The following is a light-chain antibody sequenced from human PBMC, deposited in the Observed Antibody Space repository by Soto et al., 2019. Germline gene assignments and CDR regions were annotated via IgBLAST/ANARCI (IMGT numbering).Light chain of an antibody. CDR1: QSVSSS. J-gene: IGKJ5*01. CDR2: DAS. CDR3: QHRMNWPLT. V-gene: IGKV3-11*01. Sequence: IVRTQSPATLSSSPGERATLSCGASQSVSSSLAWYQQKHGQAPRLLIYDASNRASGTPARFSGSGSETDFTLTISSLEPEDFVVYYCQHRMNWPLTFGQGTRLEIK.